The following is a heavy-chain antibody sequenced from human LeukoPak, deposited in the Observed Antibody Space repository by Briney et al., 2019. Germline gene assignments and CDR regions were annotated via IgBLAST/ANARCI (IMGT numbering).Heavy chain of an antibody. Sequence: SETLSLTCTVSGGSISSSSYYWGWIRQPPGKGLEWIGSIYTSGSTNYNPSLKSRVTMSVDTSKNQFSLKLSSVTAADTAVYYCARDQTGYSSGWSIPYYYYYMDVWGKGTTVTVSS. CDR1: GGSISSSSYY. V-gene: IGHV4-39*07. D-gene: IGHD6-19*01. CDR3: ARDQTGYSSGWSIPYYYYYMDV. J-gene: IGHJ6*03. CDR2: IYTSGST.